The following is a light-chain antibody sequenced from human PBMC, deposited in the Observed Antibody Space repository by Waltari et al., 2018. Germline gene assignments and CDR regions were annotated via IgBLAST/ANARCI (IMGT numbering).Light chain of an antibody. CDR3: QHYRSVPVT. Sequence: EIVLTQSPGTLSLSPGERATLSCRASESVRRALAWYQQRPGQAPRLLIYDASSRATGIPDRCSGSGCGTDFSLTISRLEPEDFAFYYCQHYRSVPVTFGQGTKVEIK. J-gene: IGKJ1*01. CDR2: DAS. V-gene: IGKV3-20*01. CDR1: ESVRRA.